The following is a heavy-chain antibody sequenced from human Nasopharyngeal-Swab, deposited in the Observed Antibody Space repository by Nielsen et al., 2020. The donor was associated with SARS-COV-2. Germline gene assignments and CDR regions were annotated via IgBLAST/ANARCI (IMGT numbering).Heavy chain of an antibody. CDR2: ISFDGST. CDR3: ARERYTSGRCGIYDN. D-gene: IGHD6-19*01. J-gene: IGHJ3*02. CDR1: GVPFSNTI. Sequence: GESLQISCVVSGVPFSNTIVTWVRQAPGKGLEWVSVISFDGSTYYGDSVKGRSTISRDDSRNTVYLHLNTLRAEDTAVYYCARERYTSGRCGIYDNWGPGTMVTVSS. V-gene: IGHV3-23*01.